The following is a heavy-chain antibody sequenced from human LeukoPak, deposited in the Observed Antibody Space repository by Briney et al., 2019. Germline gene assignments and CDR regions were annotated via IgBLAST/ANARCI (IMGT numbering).Heavy chain of an antibody. D-gene: IGHD3-16*01. CDR3: ARFYDYVWGSPGDASDI. CDR2: ISAYNGNT. V-gene: IGHV1-18*01. J-gene: IGHJ3*02. Sequence: ASVKVSCKASGYTFTSYGISWVRQAPGQGLEWMGWISAYNGNTNYAQKLQGRVTMTTDTSTSTAYMELRSLRSDDTAVYYCARFYDYVWGSPGDASDIWGQGTMVTVSS. CDR1: GYTFTSYG.